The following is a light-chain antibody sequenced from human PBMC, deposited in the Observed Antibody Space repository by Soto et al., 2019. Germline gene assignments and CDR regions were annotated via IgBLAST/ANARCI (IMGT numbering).Light chain of an antibody. CDR1: QSVSSN. Sequence: EIVMTQSPATLSVSPGERVTLSCRASQSVSSNLAWYQQKPGQAPRLLIYGASTRATGIPARFSGSGSGTEFTLTISSLQSEDFAVYYCQQYNKWPLTFGQGTKVEIK. J-gene: IGKJ1*01. CDR2: GAS. V-gene: IGKV3-15*01. CDR3: QQYNKWPLT.